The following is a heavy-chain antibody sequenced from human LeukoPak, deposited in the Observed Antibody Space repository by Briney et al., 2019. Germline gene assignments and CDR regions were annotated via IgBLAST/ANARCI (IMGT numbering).Heavy chain of an antibody. CDR1: GDSINNFY. J-gene: IGHJ3*02. D-gene: IGHD1-26*01. CDR3: ASSEWELLGAFDI. CDR2: IYTTGSI. Sequence: SETLSLTCTVSGDSINNFYLSWIRQPAGQGLQWIGRIYTTGSITYNPSLKSRVTMSVDRSKKNFSLRLSSVTAADTAVYYCASSEWELLGAFDIWGQGTMVTVSS. V-gene: IGHV4-4*07.